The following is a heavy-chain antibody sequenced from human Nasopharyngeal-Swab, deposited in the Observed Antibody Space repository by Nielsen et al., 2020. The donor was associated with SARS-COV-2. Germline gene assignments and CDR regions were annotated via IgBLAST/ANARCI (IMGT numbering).Heavy chain of an antibody. CDR3: ARAHSSSWQLFDY. V-gene: IGHV1-58*01. Sequence: SVKVSCKASGFTFTSSAVQWVRQARGQRLEWIGWIVVGSGNTNYAQKFQERVTITRDMSTSTAYMELSSLRAEDTAVYYCARAHSSSWQLFDYWGQGTLVTVSS. CDR1: GFTFTSSA. D-gene: IGHD6-13*01. CDR2: IVVGSGNT. J-gene: IGHJ4*02.